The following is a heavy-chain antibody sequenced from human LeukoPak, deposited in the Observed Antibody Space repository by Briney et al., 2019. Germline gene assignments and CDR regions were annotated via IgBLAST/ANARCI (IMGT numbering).Heavy chain of an antibody. J-gene: IGHJ4*02. V-gene: IGHV3-21*01. CDR1: GFTFTTYS. Sequence: GGSLRLSCAASGFTFTTYSMNWVRQAPGKGLEWVSSITSSSTSMYYADSVKGRFTISRDNAKNSLYLQMISLRAEDTAVYYCARTYYDILTGWDFDYWGQGTLVTVSS. D-gene: IGHD3-9*01. CDR2: ITSSSTSM. CDR3: ARTYYDILTGWDFDY.